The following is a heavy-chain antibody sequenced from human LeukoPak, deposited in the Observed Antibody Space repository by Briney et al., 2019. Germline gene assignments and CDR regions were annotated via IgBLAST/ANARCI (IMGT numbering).Heavy chain of an antibody. CDR1: GFTFSSYA. CDR3: ASSIVVVPAAPFDY. V-gene: IGHV3-23*01. Sequence: PGGSLRLSCAASGFTFSSYAMSWVRQAPGKGLEWVSAISGSGGSTSYAQKFQGRVTMTRDTSTSTVYMELSSLRSEDTAVYYCASSIVVVPAAPFDYWGQGTLVTVSS. J-gene: IGHJ4*02. CDR2: ISGSGGST. D-gene: IGHD2-2*01.